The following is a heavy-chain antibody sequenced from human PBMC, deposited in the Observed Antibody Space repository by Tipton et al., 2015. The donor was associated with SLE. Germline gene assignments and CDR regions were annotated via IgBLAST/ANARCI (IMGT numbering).Heavy chain of an antibody. D-gene: IGHD7-27*01. J-gene: IGHJ2*01. CDR2: INHSGST. CDR1: GGSISSGSYY. CDR3: ARDELTAGYFDL. V-gene: IGHV4-30-4*08. Sequence: LRLSCTVSGGSISSGSYYWSWIRQPPGKGLEWIGEINHSGSTNYNPSLKSRVTISVDTSKNQFSLKLSSVTAADTAVYYCARDELTAGYFDLWGRGTLVTVSS.